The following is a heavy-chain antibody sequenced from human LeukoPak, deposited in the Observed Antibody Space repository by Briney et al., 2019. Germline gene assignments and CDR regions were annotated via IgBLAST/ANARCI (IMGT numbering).Heavy chain of an antibody. CDR1: GFTFSSYA. J-gene: IGHJ6*04. CDR3: ARAHKRRSDTGGMDV. CDR2: ISYDGSNK. D-gene: IGHD3-10*01. V-gene: IGHV3-30*04. Sequence: GGSLRLSCAASGFTFSSYAMHWVRQAPGKGLEWVAVISYDGSNKYYADSVKGRFTISRDNSKNTLYLQMNSLRAEDTAVYYCARAHKRRSDTGGMDVWGKGTTVTVSS.